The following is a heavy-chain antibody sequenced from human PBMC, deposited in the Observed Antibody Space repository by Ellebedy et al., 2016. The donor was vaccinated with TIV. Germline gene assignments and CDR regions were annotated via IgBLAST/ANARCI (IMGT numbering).Heavy chain of an antibody. CDR3: ARDGTVTTPTYFDY. CDR1: GFSFSTYA. D-gene: IGHD4-11*01. V-gene: IGHV3-66*01. J-gene: IGHJ4*02. Sequence: GGSLRLSCAASGFSFSTYAMAWVRQAPGKGLEWVSVTYSGGTTYYADSVKGRFTISRDNSKNTLYLQMNSLRVEDTAVYYCARDGTVTTPTYFDYWGQGTLVTVSS. CDR2: TYSGGTT.